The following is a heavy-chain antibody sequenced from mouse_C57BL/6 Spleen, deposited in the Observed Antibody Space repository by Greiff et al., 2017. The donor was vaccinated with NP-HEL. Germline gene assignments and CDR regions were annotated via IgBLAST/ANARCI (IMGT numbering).Heavy chain of an antibody. CDR3: ASDATMLVDY. J-gene: IGHJ4*01. Sequence: QVQLQQSGAELARPGASVKLSCKASGYTFTSYGISWVKQRTGQGLEWIGEIYPRSGNTYYNEKLKGKATLTADKSSSTAYMELRSLTSEGSEVYFCASDATMLVDYWGQGTSVTVSS. CDR1: GYTFTSYG. V-gene: IGHV1-81*01. D-gene: IGHD6-1*01. CDR2: IYPRSGNT.